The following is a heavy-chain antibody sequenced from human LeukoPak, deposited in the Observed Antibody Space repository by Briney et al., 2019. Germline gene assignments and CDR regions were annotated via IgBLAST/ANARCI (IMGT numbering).Heavy chain of an antibody. CDR1: GYTLTSYA. D-gene: IGHD6-19*01. J-gene: IGHJ4*02. CDR2: INAGNGNT. V-gene: IGHV1-3*01. CDR3: ARATSVAGTTGIGY. Sequence: ASVKVSCKASGYTLTSYAMHWVRQAPGQRLEWMGWINAGNGNTKYSQKFQGRVTITRDTSASTAYMELSSLRSEDTAVYYCARATSVAGTTGIGYWGQGTLVTASS.